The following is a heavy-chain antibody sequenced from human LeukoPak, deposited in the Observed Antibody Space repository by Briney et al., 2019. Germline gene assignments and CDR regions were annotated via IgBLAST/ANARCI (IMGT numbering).Heavy chain of an antibody. Sequence: GASVKVSCKASGGTLRRHTITWVRQGPGQGLEWMGRIIPMMGIANYAQKFQGRVTITADISTDTAYMDLISLRSEDTAVYYCASRSHKTIVGADTREVGDYWGQGTLVTVSS. CDR3: ASRSHKTIVGADTREVGDY. V-gene: IGHV1-69*02. J-gene: IGHJ4*02. CDR1: GGTLRRHT. D-gene: IGHD6-19*01. CDR2: IIPMMGIA.